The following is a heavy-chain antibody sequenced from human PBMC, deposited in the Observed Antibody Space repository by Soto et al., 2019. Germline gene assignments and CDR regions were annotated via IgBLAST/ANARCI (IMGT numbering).Heavy chain of an antibody. Sequence: SETLSLTCTVSGGSISSGDCYWSWIRQPPGKGLEWIGYIYYSGSTYYNPSLKSRVTISVDTSKNQFSLKLSSVTAADTAVYYCARMNYDCWSPRVSQGYFDLWGRGTLVTVSS. V-gene: IGHV4-30-4*01. CDR1: GGSISSGDCY. CDR3: ARMNYDCWSPRVSQGYFDL. CDR2: IYYSGST. D-gene: IGHD3-3*01. J-gene: IGHJ2*01.